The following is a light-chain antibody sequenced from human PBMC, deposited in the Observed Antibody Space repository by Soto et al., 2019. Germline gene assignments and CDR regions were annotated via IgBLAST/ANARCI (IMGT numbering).Light chain of an antibody. CDR1: QSIDSY. CDR2: ATS. J-gene: IGKJ1*01. Sequence: IQMTQSPSSLSPSIGDRVNITCRASQSIDSYLNWYQQKPGKAPNLLIYATSTLETGVPSRFSGSGSGTDFTLTISSLQPADFATYYCQQSYEIPRTFGQGTKVDI. V-gene: IGKV1-39*01. CDR3: QQSYEIPRT.